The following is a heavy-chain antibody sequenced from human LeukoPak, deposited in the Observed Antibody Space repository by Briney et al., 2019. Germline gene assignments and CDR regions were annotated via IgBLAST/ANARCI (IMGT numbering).Heavy chain of an antibody. CDR3: ARDPPSETLIAVAGTVAGDY. D-gene: IGHD6-19*01. J-gene: IGHJ4*02. CDR2: IIPIFGTA. Sequence: AASVKVSCKASGGTFSSYAISWVRQAPGQGLEWMGGIIPIFGTANYAQKFQGRVTITTDESTSTAYMELSSLRSEDTAVYYCARDPPSETLIAVAGTVAGDYWGQGTLVTVSS. CDR1: GGTFSSYA. V-gene: IGHV1-69*05.